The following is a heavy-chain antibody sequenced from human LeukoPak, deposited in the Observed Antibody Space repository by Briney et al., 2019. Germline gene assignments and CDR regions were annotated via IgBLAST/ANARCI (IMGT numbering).Heavy chain of an antibody. CDR2: IYYSGST. J-gene: IGHJ6*02. CDR1: GGSISSGGYY. D-gene: IGHD1-1*01. V-gene: IGHV4-31*03. Sequence: SQTLSLTCTVSGGSISSGGYYWSWIRQHPGKGLEWIGYIYYSGSTYYNPSLESRVTISVDTSKNQFSLKLSSVTAADTAVYYCAKTVGNSAYYYGMDVWGQGTTVTVSS. CDR3: AKTVGNSAYYYGMDV.